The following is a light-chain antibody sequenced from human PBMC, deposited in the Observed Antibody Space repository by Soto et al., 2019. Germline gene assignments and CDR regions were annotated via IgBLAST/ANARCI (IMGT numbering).Light chain of an antibody. Sequence: QSVLTQPPSASGTPGQRVTISCSGSNCNIGSNTVNWYRQLPGTAPKLLIYANFQRPSGVPDRFSGSKSDTSASLAISSLQSEDESHYYCAVWDDSLNGWVSGGGTQLTVL. CDR1: NCNIGSNT. V-gene: IGLV1-44*01. J-gene: IGLJ7*01. CDR3: AVWDDSLNGWV. CDR2: ANF.